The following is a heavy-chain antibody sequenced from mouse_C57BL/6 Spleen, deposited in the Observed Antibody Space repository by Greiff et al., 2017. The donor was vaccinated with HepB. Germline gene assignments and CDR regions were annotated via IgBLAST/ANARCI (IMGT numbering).Heavy chain of an antibody. J-gene: IGHJ1*03. Sequence: QVQLQQSGPELVKPGASVKISCKASGYAFSSSWMNWVKQRPGKGLEWIGRIYPGDGDTNYNGKFKGKATLTADKSSSTAYMQLSSLTSEDSAVYFCAVLLRPQLDVWGTGTTVTVSS. CDR1: GYAFSSSW. D-gene: IGHD1-1*01. V-gene: IGHV1-82*01. CDR2: IYPGDGDT. CDR3: AVLLRPQLDV.